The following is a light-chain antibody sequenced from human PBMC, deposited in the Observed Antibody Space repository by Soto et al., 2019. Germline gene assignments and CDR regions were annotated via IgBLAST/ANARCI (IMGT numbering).Light chain of an antibody. CDR3: QQYNSYSYT. V-gene: IGKV1-5*03. Sequence: DIQMTQSPSTLSASVGDRVTITCRASQSISSWLAWYQQKPGKAPKLLIYKASSLESGVPSRFSGSGSGTALTLTISSLQPDDFATYYCQQYNSYSYTFGQGTKLEIK. CDR1: QSISSW. J-gene: IGKJ2*01. CDR2: KAS.